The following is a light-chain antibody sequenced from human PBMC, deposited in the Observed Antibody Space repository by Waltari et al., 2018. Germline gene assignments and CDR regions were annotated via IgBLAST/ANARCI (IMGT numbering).Light chain of an antibody. CDR3: GTWDISLNSWV. Sequence: QSVLTQPPSVSAAPGQNVTISCSVSTSNIENKHSSWYQKCPGTAPKVLIYDKDKRPSGIPDRISGAKAGTSATLGITGLQTGDEADYYCGTWDISLNSWVFGGGTKLTVL. CDR1: TSNIENKH. CDR2: DKD. J-gene: IGLJ3*02. V-gene: IGLV1-51*01.